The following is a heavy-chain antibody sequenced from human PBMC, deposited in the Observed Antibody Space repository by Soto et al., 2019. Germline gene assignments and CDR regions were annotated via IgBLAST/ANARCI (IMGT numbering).Heavy chain of an antibody. CDR1: GFTFSSYW. J-gene: IGHJ4*02. CDR3: ASDLVLEDIVYFDY. D-gene: IGHD2-15*01. Sequence: GGSLRLSCAASGFTFSSYWMSWVRQAPGKGLEWVANIKQDGSEKYYVDSVKGRFTISRDNAKNSLYLQMNSLRAEDTAVYYCASDLVLEDIVYFDYWGQGTLVTVSS. CDR2: IKQDGSEK. V-gene: IGHV3-7*01.